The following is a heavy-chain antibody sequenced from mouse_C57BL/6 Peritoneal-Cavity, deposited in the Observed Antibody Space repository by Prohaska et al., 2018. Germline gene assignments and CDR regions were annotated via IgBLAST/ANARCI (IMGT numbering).Heavy chain of an antibody. D-gene: IGHD1-1*01. J-gene: IGHJ2*01. CDR3: ARWYYGSSFDY. CDR1: GYTFTSYW. Sequence: KASGYTFTSYWMHWVKQRPGQSLEWIGEIDPSDSYTNYNQKFKGKATLTVDKSSSTAYMQLSSLTSEDSAVYYCARWYYGSSFDYWGQGTTLTVSS. V-gene: IGHV1-69*02. CDR2: IDPSDSYT.